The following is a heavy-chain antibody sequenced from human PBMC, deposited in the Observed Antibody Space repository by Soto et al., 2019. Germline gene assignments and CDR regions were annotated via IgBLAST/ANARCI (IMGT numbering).Heavy chain of an antibody. Sequence: GGSLRLSCAASGFIFKMYWMHWVRQSPGKGLVWISRIYNDGTYSDYADSVKGRFTISRDDFKNTMFLQMGSLRVEDTAVYYCARGLRDFDWRLPFGYWGQGTLVTVSS. V-gene: IGHV3-74*01. D-gene: IGHD3-9*01. CDR1: GFIFKMYW. CDR2: IYNDGTYS. J-gene: IGHJ4*02. CDR3: ARGLRDFDWRLPFGY.